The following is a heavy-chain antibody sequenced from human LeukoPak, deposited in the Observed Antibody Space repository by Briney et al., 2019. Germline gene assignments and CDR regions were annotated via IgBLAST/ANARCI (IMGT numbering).Heavy chain of an antibody. J-gene: IGHJ4*02. V-gene: IGHV1-46*01. CDR2: INPNGGST. CDR3: ARGDYVWGSYRAYFDY. D-gene: IGHD3-16*02. Sequence: ASVKVSCKASGYTFTSYYMHWVRQAPEQGLEWMGIINPNGGSTSYAQKFQGRVTMTRDTSTSTVYMELSSLRSEDTAVYYCARGDYVWGSYRAYFDYWGQGTLVTVSS. CDR1: GYTFTSYY.